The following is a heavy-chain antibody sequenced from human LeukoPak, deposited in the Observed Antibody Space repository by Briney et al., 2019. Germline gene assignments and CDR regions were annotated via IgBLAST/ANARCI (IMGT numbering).Heavy chain of an antibody. D-gene: IGHD1-26*01. CDR1: GGSFGGYY. CDR2: TTHSGSS. V-gene: IGHV4-34*01. J-gene: IGHJ4*02. Sequence: SETLSLTCGVAGGSFGGYYWTWIRQAPGKGLEWIGETTHSGSSNYNPSLKSRVNISVDMAKNQFSLTLSSVTAADTGEYYCARMWPGRIGGSLGSSDYWGQGTLVTVSS. CDR3: ARMWPGRIGGSLGSSDY.